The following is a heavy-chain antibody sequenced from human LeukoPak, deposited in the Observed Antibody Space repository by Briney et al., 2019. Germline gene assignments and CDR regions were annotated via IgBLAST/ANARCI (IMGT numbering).Heavy chain of an antibody. CDR1: GFTFSNYG. V-gene: IGHV3-23*01. CDR3: ARGGSSWYYDY. CDR2: ISGSGGST. D-gene: IGHD6-13*01. J-gene: IGHJ4*02. Sequence: GGSLRLSCAASGFTFSNYGMSWVRQAPGKGLEWVSTISGSGGSTSYADSVKGRFTISRDDSKNSLYLQMNSLSPEDTAVYYCARGGSSWYYDYWGQGTLVTVSS.